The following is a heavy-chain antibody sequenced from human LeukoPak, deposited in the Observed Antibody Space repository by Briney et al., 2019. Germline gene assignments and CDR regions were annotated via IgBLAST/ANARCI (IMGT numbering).Heavy chain of an antibody. CDR3: ARDGLYSYGYSYFDY. D-gene: IGHD5-18*01. CDR2: IYTSGST. CDR1: GGSITSGSYY. J-gene: IGHJ4*02. Sequence: SQTLSLTCTVSGGSITSGSYYWSWIRQPAGKGLEWIGRIYTSGSTNYNPSLKSRVTISVDTSKNQFSLKLSSVTAADTAVYYCARDGLYSYGYSYFDYWGQGTLVTVSS. V-gene: IGHV4-61*02.